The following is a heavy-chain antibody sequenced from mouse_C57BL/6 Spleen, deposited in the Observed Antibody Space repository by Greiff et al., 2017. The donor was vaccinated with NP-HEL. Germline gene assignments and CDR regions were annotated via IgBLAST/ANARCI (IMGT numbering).Heavy chain of an antibody. J-gene: IGHJ2*01. V-gene: IGHV1-55*01. CDR1: GYTFTSYW. CDR2: IYPGSGST. D-gene: IGHD1-1*01. Sequence: QVQLQQPGAELVKPGASVKMSCKASGYTFTSYWITWVKQRPGQGLEWIGDIYPGSGSTNYNEKFKSKATLTVDTSSSTAYMQLSSLTSEDSAVYYCAREGDYYYGHYFDDWGQGTTLTVSS. CDR3: AREGDYYYGHYFDD.